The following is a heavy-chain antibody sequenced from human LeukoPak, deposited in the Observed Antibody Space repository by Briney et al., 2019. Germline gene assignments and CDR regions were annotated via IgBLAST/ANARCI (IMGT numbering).Heavy chain of an antibody. J-gene: IGHJ2*01. CDR3: ARSSSLGGWYFDL. CDR2: IYTSGST. V-gene: IGHV4-4*07. Sequence: WETLSLTCTVSGGSISSYYWSWIRQPAGKGLEWIWRIYTSGSTNYNPSLKSRVIMSVDTSKNLFSLKLSSVTAADTAVYCCARSSSLGGWYFDLWGRGTLVTVSS. D-gene: IGHD6-13*01. CDR1: GGSISSYY.